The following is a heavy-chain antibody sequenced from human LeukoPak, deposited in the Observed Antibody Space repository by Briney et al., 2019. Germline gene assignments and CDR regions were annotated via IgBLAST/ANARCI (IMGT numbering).Heavy chain of an antibody. Sequence: PSETLSLTCTVSGGSISSGSYYWSWIRQPAGKGLEWIGRIYASGSTNYNPSLKSRVTISVDTSKNQFSLKLNSVTAADTAVYYCARRGYYTPAGDYWGQGTLVTVSS. CDR2: IYASGST. D-gene: IGHD3-3*01. J-gene: IGHJ4*02. V-gene: IGHV4-61*02. CDR3: ARRGYYTPAGDY. CDR1: GGSISSGSYY.